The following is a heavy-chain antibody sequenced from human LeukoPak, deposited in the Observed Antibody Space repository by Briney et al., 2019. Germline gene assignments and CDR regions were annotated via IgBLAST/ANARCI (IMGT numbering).Heavy chain of an antibody. D-gene: IGHD3-3*01. J-gene: IGHJ4*02. CDR2: MNPNSGNT. CDR3: ARGPRQDGSGYYQKRKYYFDY. Sequence: ASVKVSCKASGYTFTSYDINWVRQATGQGLEWMGWMNPNSGNTGYAQKFQGRVTMTRNTSISTACMELSSLRSEDTAVYYCARGPRQDGSGYYQKRKYYFDYWGQGTLVTVSS. CDR1: GYTFTSYD. V-gene: IGHV1-8*01.